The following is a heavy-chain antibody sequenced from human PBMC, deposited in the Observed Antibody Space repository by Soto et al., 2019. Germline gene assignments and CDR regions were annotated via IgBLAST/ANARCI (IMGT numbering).Heavy chain of an antibody. V-gene: IGHV1-69*02. CDR1: GGTFRNYP. Sequence: QVQLVQSGAEVKKPGSSVKVSCKASGGTFRNYPINWVRQAPGQGLEWMGSIFPLTDIPDYAQNFQARLTISAEKSTSTADMELSSMTTDDTAMYFCARGPLVVLNYVESWGQGTLVTVSS. CDR3: ARGPLVVLNYVES. CDR2: IFPLTDIP. J-gene: IGHJ4*02.